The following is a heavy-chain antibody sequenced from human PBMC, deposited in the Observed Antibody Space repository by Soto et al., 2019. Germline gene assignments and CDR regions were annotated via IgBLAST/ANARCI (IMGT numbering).Heavy chain of an antibody. CDR1: GFTFSSYW. CDR2: INSDGSST. Sequence: PGGSLRLSCAAPGFTFSSYWMHWVRQAPGKGLVWVSRINSDGSSTSYADSVKGRFTISRDNAKNTLYLQMNSLRAEDTAVYYCARAAPTISGRGMDVWGQGTTVTVSS. D-gene: IGHD3-9*01. V-gene: IGHV3-74*01. J-gene: IGHJ6*02. CDR3: ARAAPTISGRGMDV.